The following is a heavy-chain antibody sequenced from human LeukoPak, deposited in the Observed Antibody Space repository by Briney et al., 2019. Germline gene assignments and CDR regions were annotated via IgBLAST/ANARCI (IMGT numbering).Heavy chain of an antibody. CDR1: GGSVSSGSYY. J-gene: IGHJ3*02. Sequence: SETLSLTCTVSGGSVSSGSYYWSWIRQPPGKGLEWIGYIYYSGSTNCNPSLKSRVTISVDTSKNQFSLKLSSVTAADTAVYYCARGNYDILTGPRRTDAFDIWGQGTKVTVSS. D-gene: IGHD3-9*01. V-gene: IGHV4-61*01. CDR3: ARGNYDILTGPRRTDAFDI. CDR2: IYYSGST.